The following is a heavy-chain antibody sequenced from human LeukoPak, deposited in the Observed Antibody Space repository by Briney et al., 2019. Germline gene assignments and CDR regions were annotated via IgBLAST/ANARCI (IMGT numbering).Heavy chain of an antibody. CDR3: ARDGRAATPPRDDYVWGSYRYKGFFDY. J-gene: IGHJ4*02. CDR1: GFTFSSYA. D-gene: IGHD3-16*02. V-gene: IGHV3-30-3*01. Sequence: GRSLRLSCAASGFTFSSYAMHWLRQAQGKGLEWVADISYDGSNKYYADSVKVRFTISRDNSKNALYLQMNSLRAEDTAVYYCARDGRAATPPRDDYVWGSYRYKGFFDYWGQGTLVTVSS. CDR2: ISYDGSNK.